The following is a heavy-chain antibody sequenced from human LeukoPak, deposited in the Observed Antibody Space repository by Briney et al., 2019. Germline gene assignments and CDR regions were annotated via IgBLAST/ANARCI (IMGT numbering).Heavy chain of an antibody. Sequence: GGSLRLSCAASGFTFSDHYMSWIRQAPGKGLEWVSAISGSGGSTYYADSVKGRFTISRDNSKNTLYLQMNSLRAEDTAVYYCARERLRTDFDYWGQGTLVTVSS. J-gene: IGHJ4*02. CDR2: ISGSGGST. CDR1: GFTFSDHY. D-gene: IGHD5-12*01. CDR3: ARERLRTDFDY. V-gene: IGHV3-23*01.